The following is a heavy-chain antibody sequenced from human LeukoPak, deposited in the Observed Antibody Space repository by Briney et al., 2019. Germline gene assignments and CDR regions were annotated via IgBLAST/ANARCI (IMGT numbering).Heavy chain of an antibody. CDR2: IYYSGST. CDR3: AKSDGYGLIDY. D-gene: IGHD5-24*01. Sequence: SETLSLTCAVYGGSFSGYYWGWIRQPPGKGLDWIGNIYYSGSTYYNPSLKSRVTISVDSSKNQFSLRLSSVTTADTAVYYCAKSDGYGLIDYWGQGTLVTVSS. CDR1: GGSFSGYY. V-gene: IGHV4-34*01. J-gene: IGHJ4*02.